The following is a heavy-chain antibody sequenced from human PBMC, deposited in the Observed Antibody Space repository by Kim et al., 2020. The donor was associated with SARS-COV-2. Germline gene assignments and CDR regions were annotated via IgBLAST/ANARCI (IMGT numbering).Heavy chain of an antibody. Sequence: SETLSLTCTVSGGSISSYYWSWIRQPPGKGLEWIGYIYYSGSTNYNPSLKSRVTISVDTSKNQFSMKLSSVTAADTAVYYCARHPYSGSYQGWWFDYWGQGTLVTVSS. CDR1: GGSISSYY. CDR2: IYYSGST. CDR3: ARHPYSGSYQGWWFDY. V-gene: IGHV4-59*13. J-gene: IGHJ4*02. D-gene: IGHD1-26*01.